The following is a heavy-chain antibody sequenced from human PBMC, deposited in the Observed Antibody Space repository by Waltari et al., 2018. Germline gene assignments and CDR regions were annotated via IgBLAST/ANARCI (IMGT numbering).Heavy chain of an antibody. J-gene: IGHJ4*02. D-gene: IGHD2-21*01. V-gene: IGHV4-38-2*01. CDR1: GYSISSGYY. Sequence: QVQLQESGPGLVKPSETLSLTCAVSGYSISSGYYWGWIRQPPGKGLEWIGSIYHSGSTYYNPSLKSRVTISVDTSKNQFSLKLSSVTAADTAVYYCARQLPPAYCGGDCYPYYFDYWGQGTLVTVSS. CDR2: IYHSGST. CDR3: ARQLPPAYCGGDCYPYYFDY.